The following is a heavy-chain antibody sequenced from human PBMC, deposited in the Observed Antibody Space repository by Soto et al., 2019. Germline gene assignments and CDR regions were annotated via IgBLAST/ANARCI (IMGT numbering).Heavy chain of an antibody. Sequence: QVQLVQAGAEVKKPGSSVKVSCKASGGTFSSYAISWVRQAPGQGLEWMGGIIPIFGTANYAQKFQGRVTITADESSSTAYMELSSLRSEDTAVYYCARSYYYDCSGYPFYFDYWGQGTLVTVSS. CDR1: GGTFSSYA. D-gene: IGHD3-22*01. CDR3: ARSYYYDCSGYPFYFDY. CDR2: IIPIFGTA. V-gene: IGHV1-69*01. J-gene: IGHJ4*02.